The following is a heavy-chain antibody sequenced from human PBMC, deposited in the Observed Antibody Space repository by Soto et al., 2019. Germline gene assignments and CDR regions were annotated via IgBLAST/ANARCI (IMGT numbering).Heavy chain of an antibody. CDR2: ISSSSSYI. CDR3: ARSTEPPFRYYDSSGYYFDY. J-gene: IGHJ4*02. CDR1: GFTFSSYS. Sequence: PGGSLRLSCAASGFTFSSYSMNWVRQAPGKGLEWVSSISSSSSYIYYADSVKGRFTISRDNAKNSLYLQMNSLRAEDTAVYYCARSTEPPFRYYDSSGYYFDYWGQGTLVTVSS. D-gene: IGHD3-22*01. V-gene: IGHV3-21*01.